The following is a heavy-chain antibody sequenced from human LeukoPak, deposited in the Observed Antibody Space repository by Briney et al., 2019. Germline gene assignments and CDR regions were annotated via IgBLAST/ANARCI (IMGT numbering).Heavy chain of an antibody. J-gene: IGHJ4*02. Sequence: SETLSLTCAVYGGSFSGYYWSWIRQPPGKGLEWIGEISHSGSTNYNPSLKSRVTISVDTSKNQFSLKLSSVTAADTAVYYCASRGGGIAAAGTYYWGQGTLVTVSS. CDR1: GGSFSGYY. D-gene: IGHD6-13*01. CDR3: ASRGGGIAAAGTYY. V-gene: IGHV4-34*01. CDR2: ISHSGST.